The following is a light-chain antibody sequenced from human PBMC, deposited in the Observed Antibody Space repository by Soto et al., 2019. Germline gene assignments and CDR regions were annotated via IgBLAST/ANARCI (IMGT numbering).Light chain of an antibody. CDR2: EVR. CDR1: SSDVGGYDY. V-gene: IGLV2-14*01. Sequence: QSALTQPASVSGSPGQSITISCTGTSSDVGGYDYVSWYQHHPGKAPKLIIFEVRNRPSGVSDRFSASKSGNTASLTISGLQTEDEAVYYCSSYASSSSYAFGTGTKVTVL. J-gene: IGLJ1*01. CDR3: SSYASSSSYA.